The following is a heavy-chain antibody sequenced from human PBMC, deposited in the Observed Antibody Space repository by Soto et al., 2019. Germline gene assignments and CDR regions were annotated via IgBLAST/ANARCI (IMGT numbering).Heavy chain of an antibody. D-gene: IGHD1-26*01. CDR1: GGSISSSSYY. V-gene: IGHV4-39*01. CDR3: ARLGGSYRSWFDP. CDR2: IYYSGST. Sequence: QLQLQESGPGLVKPSETLSLTCTVSGGSISSSSYYWGWIRQPPGKGLEWIGIIYYSGSTYYNPSLKSRVTISVYTSKNQCSLKLSSVTAADTAVYYCARLGGSYRSWFDPWGQGTLVTVSS. J-gene: IGHJ5*02.